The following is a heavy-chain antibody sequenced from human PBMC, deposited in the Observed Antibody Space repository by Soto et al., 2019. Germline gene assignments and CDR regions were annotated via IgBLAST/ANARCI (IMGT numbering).Heavy chain of an antibody. V-gene: IGHV1-69*08. CDR3: ATDKYGAGRVGVHS. CDR2: IVPTLRIT. CDR1: GGTSTIYT. J-gene: IGHJ5*02. D-gene: IGHD1-26*01. Sequence: QVQLVQSGAEVKKPGASLRVSCETSGGTSTIYTITWVRQAPGQGLQWMGRIVPTLRITNYAQEFQGRLTITADSSTSTAHIKLTSLTSEDTAVYYCATDKYGAGRVGVHSWGQGTLVTVSS.